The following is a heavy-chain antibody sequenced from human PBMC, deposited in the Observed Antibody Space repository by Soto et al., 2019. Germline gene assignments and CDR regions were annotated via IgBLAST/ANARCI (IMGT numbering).Heavy chain of an antibody. CDR3: ARGLSTRWLRPETPQYYFDY. Sequence: GASVKVSCKASGYTFTGYYMHWVRQAPGQGLEWMGRINPNSGGTNYAQKFQGWVTMTRDTSISTAYMELSRLRSDDTAVYYCARGLSTRWLRPETPQYYFDYWGQGTLVTVSS. V-gene: IGHV1-2*04. CDR2: INPNSGGT. CDR1: GYTFTGYY. J-gene: IGHJ4*02. D-gene: IGHD6-19*01.